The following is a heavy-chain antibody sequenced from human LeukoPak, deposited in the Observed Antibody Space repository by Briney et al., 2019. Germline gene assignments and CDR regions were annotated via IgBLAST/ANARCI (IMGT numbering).Heavy chain of an antibody. V-gene: IGHV3-21*01. Sequence: GGSLRLSCAASGFTFSSYSMNWVRQAPGKGLEWVSSISSSSSYIYYADSVKGRFTISRDNAKNSLYLQMNSLRAEDTAVYYCARDHGGSYFGYWGQGTLVTVSS. CDR1: GFTFSSYS. CDR3: ARDHGGSYFGY. D-gene: IGHD1-26*01. J-gene: IGHJ4*02. CDR2: ISSSSSYI.